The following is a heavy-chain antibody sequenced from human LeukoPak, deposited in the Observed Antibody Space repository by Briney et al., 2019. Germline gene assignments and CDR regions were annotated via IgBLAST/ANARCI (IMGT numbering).Heavy chain of an antibody. CDR2: ISGSGDST. Sequence: GGSLRLSCAASGFTFSSYAMSWVRQAPGKGLEWVSAISGSGDSTYYADSVKGRFTISRDNAKNSLYLQMNSLRAEDTAVYYCARDDNGGYHDYWGQGTLVTVSS. J-gene: IGHJ4*02. CDR1: GFTFSSYA. V-gene: IGHV3-23*01. D-gene: IGHD4-23*01. CDR3: ARDDNGGYHDY.